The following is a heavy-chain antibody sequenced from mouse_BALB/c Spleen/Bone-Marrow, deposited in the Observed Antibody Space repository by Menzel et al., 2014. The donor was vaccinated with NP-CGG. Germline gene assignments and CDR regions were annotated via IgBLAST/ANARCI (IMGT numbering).Heavy chain of an antibody. Sequence: VQVVESGAELARPGASVKMSCKASGYTFTTYTVHWMKQRPGQGLEWIGYIIPSSGYTNYNQKFKDKATLTADKSSSTAYMQLSSLTPEDSAAYYCAIRYYAMDYWGQGTSVTVSS. J-gene: IGHJ4*01. V-gene: IGHV1-4*01. CDR1: GYTFTTYT. D-gene: IGHD1-1*01. CDR2: IIPSSGYT. CDR3: AIRYYAMDY.